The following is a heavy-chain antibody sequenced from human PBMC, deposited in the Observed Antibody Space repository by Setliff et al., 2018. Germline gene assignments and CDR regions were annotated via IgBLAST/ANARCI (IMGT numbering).Heavy chain of an antibody. CDR3: AGRPQNTPMGPCDY. CDR2: RHDNGER. J-gene: IGHJ4*02. D-gene: IGHD5-18*01. Sequence: PSETLSLTCTVSPGSISRHYWSWFRQAPGKGLEWIGYRHDNGERDYNPSLGSQVTISVDTSKNQFSLMLTSVTAADTAIYYCAGRPQNTPMGPCDYWGQGTLVTVS. V-gene: IGHV4-59*11. CDR1: PGSISRHY.